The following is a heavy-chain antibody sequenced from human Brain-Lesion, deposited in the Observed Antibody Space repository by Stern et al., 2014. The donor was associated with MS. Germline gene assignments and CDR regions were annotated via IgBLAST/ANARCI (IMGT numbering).Heavy chain of an antibody. CDR3: AGEEDIRYCSGGSCTGNWFDP. D-gene: IGHD2-15*01. CDR2: IYYSGNT. V-gene: IGHV4-39*01. Sequence: QLVQSGPGLVKPSETLSLTCTVAGGSVSSTSYAWAWIRQPPGKGLEWIGTIYYSGNTYYSPFLKSRFTISLEPSKNQFSLQLGSVTAADTAVYYCAGEEDIRYCSGGSCTGNWFDPWGQGTLVTVSS. CDR1: GGSVSSTSYA. J-gene: IGHJ5*02.